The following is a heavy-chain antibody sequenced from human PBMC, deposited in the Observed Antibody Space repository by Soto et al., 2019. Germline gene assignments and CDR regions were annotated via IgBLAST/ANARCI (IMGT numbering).Heavy chain of an antibody. D-gene: IGHD1-1*01. Sequence: SETLSLTCSVSGGSINSDEYYWTWIRQPPGGGLEWIGHVYYTGSTSYSPSLNSRLTISVDTSKNQFSLRLNSVSAADTAVYYWAGERSNSPDFFDSWGQGTLVTVSS. J-gene: IGHJ4*02. CDR1: GGSINSDEYY. CDR2: VYYTGST. V-gene: IGHV4-30-4*01. CDR3: AGERSNSPDFFDS.